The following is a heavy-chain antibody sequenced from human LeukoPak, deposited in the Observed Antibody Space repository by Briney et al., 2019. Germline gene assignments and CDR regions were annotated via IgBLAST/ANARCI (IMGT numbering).Heavy chain of an antibody. Sequence: ASVKVSCKASGYTSTSCGISWVRQAPGQGLEWLGWISAYNGNTNYAQKLQGRVTMTTDTSTSTAYMELRSLRSDDTAVYYCARVNSYSSGWNYFDYWGQGTLVTVSS. CDR2: ISAYNGNT. CDR1: GYTSTSCG. J-gene: IGHJ4*02. D-gene: IGHD6-19*01. V-gene: IGHV1-18*01. CDR3: ARVNSYSSGWNYFDY.